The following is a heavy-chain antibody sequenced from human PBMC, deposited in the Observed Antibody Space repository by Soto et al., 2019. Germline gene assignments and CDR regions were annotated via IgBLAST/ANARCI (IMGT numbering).Heavy chain of an antibody. CDR3: ARSGERAEATNWFDP. J-gene: IGHJ5*02. CDR1: GGSVSSGGYY. CDR2: MFHSGTK. D-gene: IGHD1-26*01. V-gene: IGHV4-39*01. Sequence: SETLSLTCSVSGGSVSSGGYYWGWIRQTPGKGLEWIASMFHSGTKYYNPSLKHRVSISVDTSKNEISLKLSSSTAVDTAVYYCARSGERAEATNWFDPWGQGILVTVSS.